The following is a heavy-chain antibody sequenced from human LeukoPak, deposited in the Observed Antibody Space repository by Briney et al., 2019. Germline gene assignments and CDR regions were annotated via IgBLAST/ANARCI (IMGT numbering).Heavy chain of an antibody. V-gene: IGHV3-30*18. CDR2: ISYDGSNK. J-gene: IGHJ4*02. CDR3: VKDSRSWYYYLDY. D-gene: IGHD6-13*01. Sequence: GGSLRLSCAASGFTFSSYGMHWVRRAPGKGLEWVSVISYDGSNKYYADSVKGQFTISRDNSKNTLYLQMNSLRAEDTAVYYCVKDSRSWYYYLDYWGQGTLVTVSS. CDR1: GFTFSSYG.